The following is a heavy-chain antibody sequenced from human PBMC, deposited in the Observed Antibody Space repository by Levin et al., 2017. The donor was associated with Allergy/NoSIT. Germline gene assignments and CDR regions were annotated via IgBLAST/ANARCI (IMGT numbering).Heavy chain of an antibody. CDR2: IWYDGSKT. D-gene: IGHD2-15*01. V-gene: IGHV3-33*01. CDR1: GFTFSYYG. J-gene: IGHJ4*02. Sequence: HPGGSLRLSCAASGFTFSYYGMHWVRQAPGKGLEWVAVIWYDGSKTDYADSVKGRLTISRDNSKNTLYLQMNSLKAEDTAVYYCARDNWEDCSGGSCYSGLDYWGQGTLVTVSS. CDR3: ARDNWEDCSGGSCYSGLDY.